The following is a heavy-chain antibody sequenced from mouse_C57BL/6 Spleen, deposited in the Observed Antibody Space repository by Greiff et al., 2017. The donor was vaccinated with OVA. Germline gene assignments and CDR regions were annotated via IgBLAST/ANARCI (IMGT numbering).Heavy chain of an antibody. CDR3: AKGRDYDNDVEFAY. V-gene: IGHV1-53*01. D-gene: IGHD2-4*01. Sequence: QVQLQQPGTELVKPGASVKLSCTASGYTFTSYWMHWVKQRPGQGLEWIGNINPRNGGTNYNEKFKSKGTLTVEKSSSTAYMQLSSLTSEDSAVYDCAKGRDYDNDVEFAYGGQGTLVTVSA. CDR2: INPRNGGT. CDR1: GYTFTSYW. J-gene: IGHJ3*01.